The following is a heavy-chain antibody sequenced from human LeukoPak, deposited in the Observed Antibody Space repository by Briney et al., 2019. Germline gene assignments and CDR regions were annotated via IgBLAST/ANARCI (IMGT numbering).Heavy chain of an antibody. V-gene: IGHV3-7*01. CDR2: IDEHGFKT. CDR3: ARDGITCTRDY. J-gene: IGHJ4*02. D-gene: IGHD1-7*01. Sequence: PGGPLRLSCAASGFIFRSYWMVWVRQAPGMGPKPVASIDEHGFKTYYAASVTGRFTISKDTAKNSLDLQMNSLRAEDTAVYYCARDGITCTRDYWGQGALVTVSS. CDR1: GFIFRSYW.